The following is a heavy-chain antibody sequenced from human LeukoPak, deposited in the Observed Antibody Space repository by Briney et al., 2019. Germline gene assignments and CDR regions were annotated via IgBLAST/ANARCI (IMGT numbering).Heavy chain of an antibody. CDR1: GFTFSSYS. J-gene: IGHJ4*02. Sequence: GGSLRLSCAASGFTFSSYSMNWVRQAPGKGLEWVSSISSSSSYIYYADSVKGRFTISRDNSKNTLYLQMNSLRAEDTAVYYCARTSRSGRYYTVSSFDYWGQGTLVTVSS. D-gene: IGHD3-3*01. CDR3: ARTSRSGRYYTVSSFDY. CDR2: ISSSSSYI. V-gene: IGHV3-21*01.